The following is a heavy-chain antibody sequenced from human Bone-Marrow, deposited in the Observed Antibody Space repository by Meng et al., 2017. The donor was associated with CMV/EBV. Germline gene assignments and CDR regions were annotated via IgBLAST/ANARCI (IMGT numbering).Heavy chain of an antibody. CDR3: ARDNSAGDDAFDI. CDR1: GFTFSSYD. V-gene: IGHV3-13*03. CDR2: IGTAGDT. J-gene: IGHJ3*02. D-gene: IGHD3-16*01. Sequence: GGSLRLSCAACGFTFSSYDMHWVREATGKGLEWVSAIGTAGDTYYPGSVKGQFTISRENAKNTLYLQMNSLRAEDTAVYYCARDNSAGDDAFDIWGQGTMVTVSS.